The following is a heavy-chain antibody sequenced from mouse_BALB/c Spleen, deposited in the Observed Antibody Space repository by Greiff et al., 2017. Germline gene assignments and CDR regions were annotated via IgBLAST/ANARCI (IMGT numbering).Heavy chain of an antibody. Sequence: VQLKESGGGLVKPGGSLKLSCAASGFTFSSYTMSWVRQTPEKRLEWVATISSGGSYTYYPDSVKGRFTISRDNAKNTLYLQMSSLKSEDTAMYYCTRDTTASYYYAMDYWGQGTSVTVSS. D-gene: IGHD1-2*01. J-gene: IGHJ4*01. V-gene: IGHV5-6-4*01. CDR3: TRDTTASYYYAMDY. CDR1: GFTFSSYT. CDR2: ISSGGSYT.